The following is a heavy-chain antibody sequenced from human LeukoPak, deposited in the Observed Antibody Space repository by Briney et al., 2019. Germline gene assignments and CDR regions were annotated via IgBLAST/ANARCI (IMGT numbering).Heavy chain of an antibody. Sequence: ASVKVSCKASGYIFTNYAIHWVRQAPGQRLEWMGWINADNDNTKYSQKFQDRVTITRNTSISTAYMELSSLRSEDTAVYYCTRETSSRYFDYWGQGTLVTVSS. CDR3: TRETSSRYFDY. J-gene: IGHJ4*02. CDR1: GYIFTNYA. CDR2: INADNDNT. V-gene: IGHV1-3*01.